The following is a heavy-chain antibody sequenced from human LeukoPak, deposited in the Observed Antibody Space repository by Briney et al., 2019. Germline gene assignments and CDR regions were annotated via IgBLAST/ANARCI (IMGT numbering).Heavy chain of an antibody. CDR3: ARDFGLKYYYDSSGFDY. CDR2: IKQDGGEK. CDR1: GFTFSTYW. Sequence: PGGSLRLSCAASGFTFSTYWMSWVRQAPGKGLEGVANIKQDGGEKYYVDPVKGRLTISRDNAKNSLYLQMNSLRAEDTAVYYCARDFGLKYYYDSSGFDYWGQGTLVTVSS. D-gene: IGHD3-22*01. J-gene: IGHJ4*02. V-gene: IGHV3-7*01.